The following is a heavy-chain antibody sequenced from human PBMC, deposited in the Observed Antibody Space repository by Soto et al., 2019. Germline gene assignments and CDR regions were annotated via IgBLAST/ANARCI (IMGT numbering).Heavy chain of an antibody. J-gene: IGHJ5*02. Sequence: SETLSLTCTVSGASISSNIYYWGWIRQPPGKGLEWIGSIYYTGNTFYNPSLKSRVTLSVDTSENQFSLRLFSVTAADTAVYYCARHSPEDHGAPNWCDPWGQGTLVTVAS. CDR3: ARHSPEDHGAPNWCDP. V-gene: IGHV4-39*01. CDR1: GASISSNIYY. CDR2: IYYTGNT. D-gene: IGHD4-17*01.